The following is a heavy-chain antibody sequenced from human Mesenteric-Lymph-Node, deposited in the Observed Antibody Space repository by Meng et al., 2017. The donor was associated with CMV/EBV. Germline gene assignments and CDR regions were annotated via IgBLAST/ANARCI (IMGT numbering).Heavy chain of an antibody. J-gene: IGHJ4*02. V-gene: IGHV3-53*01. CDR2: LYSGGDT. Sequence: SLSCAASGFTLSNTYMNWVRQAPGKGLEWVSLLYSGGDTYYADSVRGRFTISRDISSNTLFLQMNSLRAEDTAVYYCARDFWSGYWYWGQGTLVTVSS. CDR3: ARDFWSGYWY. CDR1: GFTLSNTY. D-gene: IGHD3-3*01.